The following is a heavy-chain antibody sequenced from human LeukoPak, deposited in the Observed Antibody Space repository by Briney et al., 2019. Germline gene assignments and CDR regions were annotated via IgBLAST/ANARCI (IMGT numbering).Heavy chain of an antibody. V-gene: IGHV3-64*02. Sequence: PGGSLRLSCVASGFTFSSSSMQWVRQAPGKGLEFVAAISNSGDNTQHADAVEGRFTISRDNSKNTLYLQMHSLRGEDMAVYYCARELSYYYLDVWGTGATVTVSS. CDR3: ARELSYYYLDV. J-gene: IGHJ6*03. CDR1: GFTFSSSS. CDR2: ISNSGDNT.